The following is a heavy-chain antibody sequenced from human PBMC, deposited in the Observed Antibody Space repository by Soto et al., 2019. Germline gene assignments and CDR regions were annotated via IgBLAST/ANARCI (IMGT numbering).Heavy chain of an antibody. CDR2: INPNSGGT. Sequence: GASVKVSCKVSGYTFTGYYMHWVRQAPGQGLEWMGWINPNSGGTNYAQKFQGWVTMTRDTSISTAYMELSRLRSDDTAVYYCARCLGLLWFGEFRYGMDVWGQGTTVTVSS. V-gene: IGHV1-2*04. D-gene: IGHD3-10*01. CDR1: GYTFTGYY. J-gene: IGHJ6*02. CDR3: ARCLGLLWFGEFRYGMDV.